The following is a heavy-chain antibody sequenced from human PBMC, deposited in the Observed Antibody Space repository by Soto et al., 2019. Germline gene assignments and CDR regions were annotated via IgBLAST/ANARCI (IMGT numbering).Heavy chain of an antibody. CDR2: IYYNGST. Sequence: ETLSLTCTVSGGSISSYYWNWIRQPPGKGLEWIGYIYYNGSTNYNPSLKSRVTISVGTSKSQFSMKLSSVTAADTAVYYCARDFYDSSGYLDAFDIWGQGTMVTVS. CDR3: ARDFYDSSGYLDAFDI. J-gene: IGHJ3*02. CDR1: GGSISSYY. D-gene: IGHD3-22*01. V-gene: IGHV4-59*01.